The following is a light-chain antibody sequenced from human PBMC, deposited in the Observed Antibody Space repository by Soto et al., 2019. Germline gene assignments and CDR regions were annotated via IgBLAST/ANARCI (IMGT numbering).Light chain of an antibody. V-gene: IGKV3-20*01. CDR1: QSVSSDS. CDR3: QQYSDSLGT. J-gene: IGKJ1*01. CDR2: AAY. Sequence: EIVLTQSPGTLALSPGESATLSCSASQSVSSDSLAWYQQRPGQAPRLLIYAAYSRATGITDRFSGGGSGTDFTLTISRLAPEDFALYFCQQYSDSLGTVGQGTKVEIK.